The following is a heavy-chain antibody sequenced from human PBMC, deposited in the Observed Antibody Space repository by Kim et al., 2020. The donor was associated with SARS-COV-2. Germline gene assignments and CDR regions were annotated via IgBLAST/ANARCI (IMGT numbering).Heavy chain of an antibody. J-gene: IGHJ6*02. CDR1: GGSFSGYY. CDR2: INHSGST. CDR3: ARGLGRIAVAGTLRHV. Sequence: SETLSLTCAVYGGSFSGYYWSWIRQPPGKGLEWIGEINHSGSTNYNPSLKSRVTISVDTSKNQFSLKLSSVTAADTAVYYCARGLGRIAVAGTLRHVWGQGTTVTVSS. D-gene: IGHD6-19*01. V-gene: IGHV4-34*01.